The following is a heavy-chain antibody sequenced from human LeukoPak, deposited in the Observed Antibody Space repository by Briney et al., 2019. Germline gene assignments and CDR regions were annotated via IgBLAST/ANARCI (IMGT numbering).Heavy chain of an antibody. CDR2: ISGSGYST. CDR1: GFTLSNYA. CDR3: AKEDSGWYSRGYFDY. Sequence: PGGSLRLSCAASGFTLSNYAISWVRQAPGKGLEWVSAISGSGYSTYYADSVKGRFTISRDNSKNTLYLQMNSLRAEDTAVYYCAKEDSGWYSRGYFDYWGQGTLVTVSS. D-gene: IGHD6-19*01. V-gene: IGHV3-23*01. J-gene: IGHJ4*02.